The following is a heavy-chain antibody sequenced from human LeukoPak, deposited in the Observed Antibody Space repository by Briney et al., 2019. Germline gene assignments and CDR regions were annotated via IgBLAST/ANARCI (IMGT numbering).Heavy chain of an antibody. J-gene: IGHJ3*02. CDR1: GYTFTSYG. V-gene: IGHV1-18*01. Sequence: ASVKVSCKASGYTFTSYGISWVRQAPGQGLEWMGWISAYNGNTNYAQKLQGRVTMTTDTSTSTAYMELRSLRSDDTAVYYCARVRVRHYYDSSGYKGDAFDIWGQGTMVTVSS. CDR3: ARVRVRHYYDSSGYKGDAFDI. D-gene: IGHD3-22*01. CDR2: ISAYNGNT.